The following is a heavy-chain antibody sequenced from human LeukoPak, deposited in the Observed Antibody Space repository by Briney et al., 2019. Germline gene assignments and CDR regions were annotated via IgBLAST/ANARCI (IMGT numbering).Heavy chain of an antibody. Sequence: ASVKVSCEASGDTFSSYTISWVRQAPGQGLEWMGWISAYNGNTNYAQKLQGRVTITTDTSKSTLYMELKSLRSDDTAVYYCASGVSWLVFDYWGQGTLVTVSS. D-gene: IGHD6-19*01. J-gene: IGHJ4*02. CDR1: GDTFSSYT. CDR2: ISAYNGNT. V-gene: IGHV1-18*01. CDR3: ASGVSWLVFDY.